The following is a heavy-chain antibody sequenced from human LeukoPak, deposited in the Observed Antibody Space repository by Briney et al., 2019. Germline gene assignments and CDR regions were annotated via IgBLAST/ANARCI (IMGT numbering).Heavy chain of an antibody. Sequence: PETLSLTCTVSGYSISSGYYWGWIRQPLGKGLEWIGSIYHSGSTYYNPSLKSRVTISVDTSKNQFSLKLSSVTAADTTVYYCARTRYYYNSRSYGAPYYFDYWGQGTLVTVSS. D-gene: IGHD3-10*01. CDR1: GYSISSGYY. CDR2: IYHSGST. V-gene: IGHV4-38-2*02. CDR3: ARTRYYYNSRSYGAPYYFDY. J-gene: IGHJ4*02.